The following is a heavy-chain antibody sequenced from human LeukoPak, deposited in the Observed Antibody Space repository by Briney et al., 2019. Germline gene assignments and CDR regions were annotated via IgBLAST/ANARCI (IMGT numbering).Heavy chain of an antibody. CDR1: GYTLTELS. V-gene: IGHV1-24*01. J-gene: IGHJ4*02. D-gene: IGHD3-9*01. Sequence: ASVKVSCKVSGYTLTELSMHWVRQAPGKGLEWMGGFDPEDGETIYAQKFQGRVTMTEDTSTDTAYMELSSLRSEDTAVYYCATAPPDILTGYYRFMWTAVFDYWGQGTLATVSS. CDR3: ATAPPDILTGYYRFMWTAVFDY. CDR2: FDPEDGET.